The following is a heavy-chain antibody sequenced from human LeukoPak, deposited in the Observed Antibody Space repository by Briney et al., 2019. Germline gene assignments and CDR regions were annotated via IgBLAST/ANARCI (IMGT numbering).Heavy chain of an antibody. CDR2: VNPSRGST. D-gene: IGHD3-10*01. Sequence: GASVKVSCQASGYTFHHYYLYWVRPAPGQGLEWMGIVNPSRGSTNHAPKFQGRVTKTRDTSPSPVHMELDRLRSEGTAVYLRAGGPRITLIRGRQLYFYMDVGGKGNTVTVSS. J-gene: IGHJ6*03. CDR3: AGGPRITLIRGRQLYFYMDV. V-gene: IGHV1-46*02. CDR1: GYTFHHYY.